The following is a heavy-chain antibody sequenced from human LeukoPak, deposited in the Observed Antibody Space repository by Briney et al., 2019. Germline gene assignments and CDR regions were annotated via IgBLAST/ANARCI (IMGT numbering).Heavy chain of an antibody. D-gene: IGHD3-22*01. CDR1: GFTFSSYA. V-gene: IGHV3-23*01. CDR3: AKRGTYYYDRSGYYFDY. Sequence: GGSLRLSCAASGFTFSSYAMSGVRQAQGKGLEGVSGIRGSGGSTNYADSVKGRFTIYRDNSKNTLYLQMNSLRAEDTAVYYCAKRGTYYYDRSGYYFDYWGQGTLVTVSS. J-gene: IGHJ4*02. CDR2: IRGSGGST.